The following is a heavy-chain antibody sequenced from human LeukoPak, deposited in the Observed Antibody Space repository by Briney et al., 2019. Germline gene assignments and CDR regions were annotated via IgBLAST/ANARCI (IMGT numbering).Heavy chain of an antibody. CDR3: ATTLGTRFAFDI. CDR1: GGSISNGDHY. V-gene: IGHV4-39*01. Sequence: SETLSLTCTVSGGSISNGDHYWGWIRQPPGKGLEWIGSIYDSGSTYYNPSLKSRVTISVDTSKNQFSLKLSSVTAADTAVYYCATTLGTRFAFDIWGQGTMVTVSS. CDR2: IYDSGST. J-gene: IGHJ3*02. D-gene: IGHD7-27*01.